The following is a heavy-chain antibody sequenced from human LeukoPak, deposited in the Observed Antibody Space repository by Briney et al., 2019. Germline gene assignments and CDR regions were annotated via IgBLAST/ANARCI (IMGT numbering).Heavy chain of an antibody. Sequence: SETLSLTCTVSGGSISSGDYYWSWIRQPPGKGLEWIGYIYYSGSTNYNPSLKSRVTISVDTSKNQFSLKLSSVTAADTAVYYCARRGGSGSYYYDAFDIWGQGTMVTVSS. CDR3: ARRGGSGSYYYDAFDI. CDR1: GGSISSGDYY. J-gene: IGHJ3*02. CDR2: IYYSGST. V-gene: IGHV4-61*08. D-gene: IGHD3-10*01.